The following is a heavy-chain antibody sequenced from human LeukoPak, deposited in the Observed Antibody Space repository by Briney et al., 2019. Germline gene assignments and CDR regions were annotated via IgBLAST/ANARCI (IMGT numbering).Heavy chain of an antibody. V-gene: IGHV1-2*02. CDR2: INPNSGGT. CDR3: ARGSMVRGVIILLDY. D-gene: IGHD3-10*01. J-gene: IGHJ4*02. CDR1: GYTFTGYY. Sequence: ASVKVSCKASGYTFTGYYMHWVRQAPGQGLEWMGWINPNSGGTNYAQKFKGRVTMTRDTSISTAYMELSRLRSDDTAVYYCARGSMVRGVIILLDYWGQGTLVTVSS.